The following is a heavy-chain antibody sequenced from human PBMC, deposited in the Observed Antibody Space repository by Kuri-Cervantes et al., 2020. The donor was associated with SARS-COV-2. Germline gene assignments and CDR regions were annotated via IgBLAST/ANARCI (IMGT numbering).Heavy chain of an antibody. D-gene: IGHD6-6*01. CDR3: ARDLGSSSSPDDAFDI. CDR1: GGSFSGYY. J-gene: IGHJ3*02. V-gene: IGHV4-34*01. Sequence: SETLSLTCAVYGGSFSGYYWSWIRQPPGKGLEWIGEINHSGSTNYNPSLKSRVTISVDTSKNQFSLKLSSVTAADTAVYYCARDLGSSSSPDDAFDIWGQGTMVTVSS. CDR2: INHSGST.